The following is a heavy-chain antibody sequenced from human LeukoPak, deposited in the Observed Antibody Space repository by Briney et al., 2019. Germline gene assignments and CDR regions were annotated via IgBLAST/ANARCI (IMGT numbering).Heavy chain of an antibody. CDR1: GYTLTGYY. V-gene: IGHV1-2*02. D-gene: IGHD6-13*01. Sequence: GASVKVSCKASGYTLTGYYMHWVRQAPGQGLEWMGWINPNSGGTSSAQKFQGRVTMTRDTSISTAYMELTRLKSDDTAVYYCARGSSSWYDFDYWGQGTLVTVSS. CDR2: INPNSGGT. CDR3: ARGSSSWYDFDY. J-gene: IGHJ4*02.